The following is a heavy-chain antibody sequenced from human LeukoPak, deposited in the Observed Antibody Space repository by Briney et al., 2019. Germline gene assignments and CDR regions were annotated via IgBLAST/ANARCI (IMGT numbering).Heavy chain of an antibody. CDR3: ARERYGSGSYPDY. J-gene: IGHJ4*02. CDR1: GYTFTSYA. D-gene: IGHD3-10*01. V-gene: IGHV1-18*01. Sequence: GASVKVSCKASGYTFTSYAMHWVRQAPGQRLEWMGWISAYNGNTNYAQKLQGRVTMTTDTSTSTAYMELRSLRSDDTAVYYCARERYGSGSYPDYWGQGTLVTVSS. CDR2: ISAYNGNT.